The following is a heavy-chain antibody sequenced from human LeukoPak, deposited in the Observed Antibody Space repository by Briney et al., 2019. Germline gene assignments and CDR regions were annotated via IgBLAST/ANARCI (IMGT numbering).Heavy chain of an antibody. D-gene: IGHD4-17*01. Sequence: SETLSLTCTVSGGSISSYYWSWIRQPPGKGLEWIGYIYYSGSTNYNPSLKSRVTISVDTSKNQFSLKLSSVPAAETAVYYCESHYGVHDAFDIWGQGTMVTVSS. CDR3: ESHYGVHDAFDI. J-gene: IGHJ3*02. CDR1: GGSISSYY. V-gene: IGHV4-59*08. CDR2: IYYSGST.